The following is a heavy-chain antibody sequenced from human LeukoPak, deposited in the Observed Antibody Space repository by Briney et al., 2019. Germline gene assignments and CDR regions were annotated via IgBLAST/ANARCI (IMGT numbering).Heavy chain of an antibody. CDR2: ISAYNDNT. CDR1: GYTFTSYG. Sequence: ASVKVSCKASGYTFTSYGISWVRQAPGQGLEWMGWISAYNDNTNYAQKLQGRVTMTTDTSTSTAYMELRSLRSDDTAVYYCARGRGSSWYGLTITYWGQGTLVTVSS. CDR3: ARGRGSSWYGLTITY. J-gene: IGHJ4*02. V-gene: IGHV1-18*01. D-gene: IGHD6-13*01.